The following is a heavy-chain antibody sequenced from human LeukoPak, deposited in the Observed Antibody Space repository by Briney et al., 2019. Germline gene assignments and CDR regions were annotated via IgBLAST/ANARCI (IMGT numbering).Heavy chain of an antibody. CDR2: INPNSGGT. V-gene: IGHV1-2*02. J-gene: IGHJ5*02. D-gene: IGHD1-26*01. Sequence: GASVKVSCKASGYTCTGYYIHWVRQAPGQGLEGMGWINPNSGGTNYAQKFLGRVTMTRDTSISTAYMALNWLTSDDTAVYYCARAPGSVSPWGQGTLVTVSS. CDR1: GYTCTGYY. CDR3: ARAPGSVSP.